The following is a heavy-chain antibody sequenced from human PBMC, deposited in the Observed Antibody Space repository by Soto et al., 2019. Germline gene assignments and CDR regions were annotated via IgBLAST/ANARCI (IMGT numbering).Heavy chain of an antibody. J-gene: IGHJ3*02. V-gene: IGHV3-13*01. CDR1: GFTFSSYD. Sequence: GSLRLSCAASGFTFSSYDMHWVRQATGKGLEWVSAIGTAGDTYYPGSVKGRFTISRENAKNSLYLQMNSLRAGDTAVYYCAREAAGAGSGAFDIWGQGTMVTVSS. D-gene: IGHD6-19*01. CDR3: AREAAGAGSGAFDI. CDR2: IGTAGDT.